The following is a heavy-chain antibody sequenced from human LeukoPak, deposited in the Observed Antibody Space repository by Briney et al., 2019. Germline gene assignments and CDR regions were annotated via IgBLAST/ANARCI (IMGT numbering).Heavy chain of an antibody. Sequence: RESGPTLVNPTQTLTLTCTFSGFSLSTSGMCVSWIRQPPGKALEWLARIDWDDDKYYSTSLKTRLTISKDTSKNQVVLTMTNMDPVDTATYYCARIQGNCSGGSCYSFDYWGQGTLVTVSS. V-gene: IGHV2-70*11. CDR3: ARIQGNCSGGSCYSFDY. D-gene: IGHD2-15*01. J-gene: IGHJ4*02. CDR1: GFSLSTSGMC. CDR2: IDWDDDK.